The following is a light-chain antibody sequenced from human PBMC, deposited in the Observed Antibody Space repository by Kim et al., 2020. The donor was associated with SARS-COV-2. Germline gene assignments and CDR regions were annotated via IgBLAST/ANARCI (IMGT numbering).Light chain of an antibody. Sequence: EIVLTQSPATMSLSPGERATLSCRASQSVSTFLAWYQQKPGKAPRLLLYDASYRATGIPARFSGSGSGTDFTLTISSLEPEDFAVYYCQQRSNLPPTITCCQGTRREIK. CDR3: QQRSNLPPTIT. CDR2: DAS. V-gene: IGKV3-11*01. J-gene: IGKJ5*01. CDR1: QSVSTF.